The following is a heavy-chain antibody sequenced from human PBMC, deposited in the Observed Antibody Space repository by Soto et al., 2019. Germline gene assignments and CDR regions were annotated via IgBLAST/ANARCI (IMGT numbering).Heavy chain of an antibody. Sequence: GASVKVSCKASGFTFTSSAVQWVRQARGQRLEWIGWIVVGSGNTNYAQKFQERVTITRDTSTSTAYMELSSLRSEDTAVYYCATDRIAAAGPNAFDIWGQGTMVTVSS. V-gene: IGHV1-58*01. CDR3: ATDRIAAAGPNAFDI. CDR1: GFTFTSSA. J-gene: IGHJ3*02. CDR2: IVVGSGNT. D-gene: IGHD6-13*01.